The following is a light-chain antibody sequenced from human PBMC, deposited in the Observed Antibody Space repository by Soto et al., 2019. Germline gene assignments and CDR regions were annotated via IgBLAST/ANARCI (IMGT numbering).Light chain of an antibody. V-gene: IGKV3-11*01. Sequence: EVVLTQSPATLSLSPGERATLSCRASQSVSTYLAWYQHKPGQAPRLLIYDASLRATGTPARFSGGGSGTDFTLPIRSLAPEDLAVYYCQHLSHWPPVATFGGGTKVELK. CDR1: QSVSTY. J-gene: IGKJ4*01. CDR2: DAS. CDR3: QHLSHWPPVAT.